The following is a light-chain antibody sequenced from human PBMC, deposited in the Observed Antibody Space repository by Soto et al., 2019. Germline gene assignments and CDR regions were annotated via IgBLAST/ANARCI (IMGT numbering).Light chain of an antibody. CDR3: ASWDDSLSGWV. J-gene: IGLJ3*02. V-gene: IGLV1-44*01. CDR2: TND. CDR1: NSNIGSNS. Sequence: QSVLTQAPSASGTPGQRVTISCSGSNSNIGSNSVNWYQQLPGTAPKLLIYTNDQRPSGVPDRFSGSKSGTSASLAISGLQSEDEADYYCASWDDSLSGWVFGGGTKLTVL.